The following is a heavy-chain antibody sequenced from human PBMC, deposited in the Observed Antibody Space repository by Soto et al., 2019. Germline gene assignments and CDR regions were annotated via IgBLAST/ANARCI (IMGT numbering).Heavy chain of an antibody. V-gene: IGHV3-21*01. CDR3: ARNPSGDY. Sequence: EVQLVESGGGLVKPGGSLRLSCAASGFTFSSYSMTWVRQATGKGLEWVSSINSRSSSIYYADSVKGRFTISRDNAKNSLYLQMNSLRAEDTAVYYCARNPSGDYWGQGTLVTVSS. CDR2: INSRSSSI. D-gene: IGHD3-10*01. J-gene: IGHJ4*02. CDR1: GFTFSSYS.